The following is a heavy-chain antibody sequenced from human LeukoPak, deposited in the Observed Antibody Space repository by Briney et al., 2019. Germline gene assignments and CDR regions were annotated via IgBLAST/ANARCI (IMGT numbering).Heavy chain of an antibody. J-gene: IGHJ6*02. CDR2: IYHSGST. CDR1: GYSISSGYY. Sequence: SETLSLTCAVSGYSISSGYYWGWIRQPPGKGLEWIGGIYHSGSTYYNPSLKSRVTISVDTSKNQFSLKLSSVTAADTAVYYCARFDYSNYSRMDVWGQGTTVTVSS. D-gene: IGHD4-11*01. CDR3: ARFDYSNYSRMDV. V-gene: IGHV4-38-2*01.